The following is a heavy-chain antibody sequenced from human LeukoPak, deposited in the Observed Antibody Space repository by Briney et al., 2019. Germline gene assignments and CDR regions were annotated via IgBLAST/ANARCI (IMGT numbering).Heavy chain of an antibody. CDR3: ARRGDGGRSFDY. D-gene: IGHD4-23*01. CDR1: GFSFSSNW. Sequence: PEGSLRLSCAAPGFSFSSNWMGWVRQAPGKGLEWVSIIYSGGSTYYADSVKGRFTISRDNSKNTLYLQVNSLRAEDTALYYCARRGDGGRSFDYWGQGTLVTVSS. J-gene: IGHJ4*02. CDR2: IYSGGST. V-gene: IGHV3-53*01.